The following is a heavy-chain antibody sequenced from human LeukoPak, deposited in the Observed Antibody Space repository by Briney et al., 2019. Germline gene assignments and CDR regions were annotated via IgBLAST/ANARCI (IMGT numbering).Heavy chain of an antibody. CDR1: GDSISSYY. CDR2: IYTSGNT. Sequence: SETLSLTCSASGDSISSYYWDWIRQPAGKGLEWIGRIYTSGNTNYSPSLKSRVTMSVDTSKNQFSLKLSSVTAADTAVYYCARGSREMATIFDYWGQGTLVTVSS. J-gene: IGHJ4*02. D-gene: IGHD5-24*01. CDR3: ARGSREMATIFDY. V-gene: IGHV4-4*07.